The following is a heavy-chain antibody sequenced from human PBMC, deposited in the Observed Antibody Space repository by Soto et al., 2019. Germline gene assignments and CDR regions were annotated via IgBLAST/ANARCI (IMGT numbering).Heavy chain of an antibody. CDR1: GFSFSSYG. J-gene: IGHJ6*02. Sequence: QVQLVESGGGVVQPGWSLRLSCAASGFSFSSYGIHWVRQAPGKGLEWVAVIWYDGSSEYYADSVKGRFTISRDNSKNTLYLEMNSLRAEDTAVYYCARGRGQQVIYYYVMDVWGQGTTVTVSS. CDR3: ARGRGQQVIYYYVMDV. V-gene: IGHV3-33*01. CDR2: IWYDGSSE. D-gene: IGHD6-13*01.